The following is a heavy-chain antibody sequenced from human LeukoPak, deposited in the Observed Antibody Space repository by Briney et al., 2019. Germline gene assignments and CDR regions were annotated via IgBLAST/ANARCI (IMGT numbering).Heavy chain of an antibody. V-gene: IGHV3-23*01. CDR1: GLTFWNSA. J-gene: IGHJ4*02. D-gene: IGHD3-22*01. CDR2: ISGFGGET. Sequence: GGSLRLSCAASGLTFWNSAMSWVRRAPGKGLEWVSTISGFGGETFYADSVKGRFTISRDNSKNTLYLQMNSLRAEDTAVYWCAKRRNYYDSDGFSVDYWGQGTLVTVSS. CDR3: AKRRNYYDSDGFSVDY.